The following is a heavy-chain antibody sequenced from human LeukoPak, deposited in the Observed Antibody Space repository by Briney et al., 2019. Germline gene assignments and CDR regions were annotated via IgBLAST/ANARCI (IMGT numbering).Heavy chain of an antibody. CDR1: GRPFRGYY. J-gene: IGHJ4*02. V-gene: IGHV4-34*01. Sequence: SEPLPLLCAVYGRPFRGYYRRWLRQPPGKGLERMGYIDHSGSTYYNPSRKSLVTISVDRSKNLFSLKLSSVAAADTSVYYCARADIAGGLIDYWGQGTLVTVSS. CDR2: IDHSGST. CDR3: ARADIAGGLIDY. D-gene: IGHD6-13*01.